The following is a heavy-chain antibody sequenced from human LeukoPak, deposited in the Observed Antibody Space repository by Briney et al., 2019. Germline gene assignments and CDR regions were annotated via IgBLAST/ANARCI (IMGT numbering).Heavy chain of an antibody. Sequence: PGGSLRLSCAASGFTFSSYSMNWVRQAPGKGLEWVSSISSSSSYIYYADSVKGRFTISRDNAKDSLYLQMNSLRAEDTAVYYCARAGVVVILDAFDIWGQGTMVTVSS. CDR1: GFTFSSYS. J-gene: IGHJ3*02. CDR3: ARAGVVVILDAFDI. CDR2: ISSSSSYI. D-gene: IGHD3-22*01. V-gene: IGHV3-21*01.